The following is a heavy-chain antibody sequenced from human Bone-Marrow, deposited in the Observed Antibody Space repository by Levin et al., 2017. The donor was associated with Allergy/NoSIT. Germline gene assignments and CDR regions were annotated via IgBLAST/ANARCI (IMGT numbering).Heavy chain of an antibody. CDR1: GFTFSNAW. CDR2: IKSKTDGGTT. Sequence: GESLKISCAASGFTFSNAWMNWVRQAPGKGLEWVGRIKSKTDGGTTDYAAPVKGRFTISRDDSKNTLYLQMNSLKTEDTAVYYCTISYSSSWYDYWGQGTLVTVSS. CDR3: TISYSSSWYDY. J-gene: IGHJ4*02. D-gene: IGHD6-13*01. V-gene: IGHV3-15*07.